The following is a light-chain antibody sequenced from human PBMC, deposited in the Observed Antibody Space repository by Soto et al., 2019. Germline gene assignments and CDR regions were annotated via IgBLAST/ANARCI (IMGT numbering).Light chain of an antibody. Sequence: QSVLTQPPSASGTPGQRVTISCSGGSSNIGTNAVNWYQQLPGTAPKLLTYNNNQRPSGVPDRFSGSKSGTSAPLAISGLQSEDEADYYCEAWDDSLNGYVFGTGTKVTVL. V-gene: IGLV1-44*01. CDR2: NNN. J-gene: IGLJ1*01. CDR1: SSNIGTNA. CDR3: EAWDDSLNGYV.